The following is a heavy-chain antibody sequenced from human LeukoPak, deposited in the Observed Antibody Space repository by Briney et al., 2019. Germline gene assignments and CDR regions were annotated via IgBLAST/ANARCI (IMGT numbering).Heavy chain of an antibody. V-gene: IGHV3-30*03. D-gene: IGHD3-16*01. CDR3: ARDLRGLHYYYGMDV. CDR2: IAYDGSNK. Sequence: GGSLRLSCAASGFTFSSYGMHWVRQAPGKGLEWVAVIAYDGSNKYYADSVKGRFTISRDNSKNTLYLQMNSLRAEDTAVYYCARDLRGLHYYYGMDVWGQGTTVTVSS. CDR1: GFTFSSYG. J-gene: IGHJ6*02.